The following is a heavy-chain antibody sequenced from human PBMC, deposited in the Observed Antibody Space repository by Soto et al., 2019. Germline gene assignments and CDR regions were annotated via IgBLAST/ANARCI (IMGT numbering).Heavy chain of an antibody. CDR2: ISYDGSNK. J-gene: IGHJ6*02. CDR3: ARDGVQLSGMDV. D-gene: IGHD5-18*01. Sequence: GGSLRLSCASSGFTFSSYAMHWVRQAPGKGLEWVAVISYDGSNKYYADSVKGRFTISRDNSKNTLYLQMNSLRAEDTAVYYCARDGVQLSGMDVWGQGTTVTVSS. CDR1: GFTFSSYA. V-gene: IGHV3-30-3*01.